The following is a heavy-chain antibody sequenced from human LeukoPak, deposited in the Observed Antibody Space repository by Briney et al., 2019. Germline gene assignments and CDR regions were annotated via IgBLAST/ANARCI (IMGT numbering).Heavy chain of an antibody. CDR1: GGSISSGSYY. CDR2: IYTSGST. CDR3: ARHVEVLGGWLYYYYYYYMDV. J-gene: IGHJ6*03. D-gene: IGHD3-22*01. Sequence: SETLSLTCTVSGGSISSGSYYWSWIRQPAGKGLEWIGRIYTSGSTNYNPSLKSRVTISVDTSKNQISLKLSSVTAADTAVYYCARHVEVLGGWLYYYYYYYMDVWGKGTTVTISS. V-gene: IGHV4-61*02.